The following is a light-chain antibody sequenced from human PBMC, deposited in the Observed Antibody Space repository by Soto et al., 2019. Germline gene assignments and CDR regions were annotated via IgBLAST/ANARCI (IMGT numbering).Light chain of an antibody. Sequence: EIVLTQSPGTLSLSPGEGATLSCRASQGVDSNYLAWYQKKPGQAPRLLIYGASSRATGIPDRFSGSGSGTDFTLTISRLEPEDFAVYYCQQYGSSRNTFGGGTKVEIK. CDR3: QQYGSSRNT. V-gene: IGKV3-20*01. CDR2: GAS. J-gene: IGKJ4*01. CDR1: QGVDSNY.